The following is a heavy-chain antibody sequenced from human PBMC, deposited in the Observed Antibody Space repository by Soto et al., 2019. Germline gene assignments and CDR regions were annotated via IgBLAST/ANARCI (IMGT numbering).Heavy chain of an antibody. CDR1: GYNFITNW. V-gene: IGHV5-51*01. CDR3: ARYMLYDYVWGSPYGMDV. CDR2: VYPGNSDT. D-gene: IGHD3-16*01. J-gene: IGHJ6*02. Sequence: ESLKISFKASGYNFITNWIAWVRQSPGKGLEWMGIVYPGNSDTRYSPSFQGQVTILVDKSIDTAYLQWSSLKASDTAMYYCARYMLYDYVWGSPYGMDVWGQGTTVTVSS.